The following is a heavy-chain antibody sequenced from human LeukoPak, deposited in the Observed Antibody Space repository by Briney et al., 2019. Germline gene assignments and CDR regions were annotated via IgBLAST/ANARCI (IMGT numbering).Heavy chain of an antibody. CDR2: DFTSGST. J-gene: IGHJ3*02. Sequence: SETLSLTCIVSGGSIRRGSYYWSWIRQPAGKGLEWIGRDFTSGSTDYNPSFKSRVTISVDTSKKQVSLRLSSVTAADTAVYYCARDLPGQYGFVIWGQGTMVTVSS. CDR1: GGSIRRGSYY. D-gene: IGHD1-14*01. V-gene: IGHV4-61*02. CDR3: ARDLPGQYGFVI.